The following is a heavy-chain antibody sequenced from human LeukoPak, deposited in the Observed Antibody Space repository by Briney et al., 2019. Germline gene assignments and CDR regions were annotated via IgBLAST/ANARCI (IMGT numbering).Heavy chain of an antibody. D-gene: IGHD5-18*01. V-gene: IGHV1-69*13. CDR3: ARIGGYSYGYGMDV. CDR1: GGSFSSYA. J-gene: IGHJ6*02. Sequence: ASVKVSCKASGGSFSSYAISWVRQAPGQGLEWMGGIIPIFGTANYAQKFQGRVTITADESTSTAYMELSSLRSEDTAVYYCARIGGYSYGYGMDVWGQGTTVTVSS. CDR2: IIPIFGTA.